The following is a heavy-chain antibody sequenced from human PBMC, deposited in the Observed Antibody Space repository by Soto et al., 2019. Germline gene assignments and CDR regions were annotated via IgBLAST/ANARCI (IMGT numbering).Heavy chain of an antibody. CDR1: GFTFSRSA. CDR3: AKDCGVDCTNGVCYYYYGMDV. Sequence: GGSLRLSCAASGFTFSRSAMGWFRRAPGKGLGGVSTISGSRGSTYYADSVKGRFTISRDNSKNTLYLQMNSMRAEDTAVYYCAKDCGVDCTNGVCYYYYGMDVWGQGTTVTVSS. CDR2: ISGSRGST. V-gene: IGHV3-23*01. D-gene: IGHD2-8*01. J-gene: IGHJ6*02.